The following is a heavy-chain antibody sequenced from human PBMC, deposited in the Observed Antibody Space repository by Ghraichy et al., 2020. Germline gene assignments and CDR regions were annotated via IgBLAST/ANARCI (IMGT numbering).Heavy chain of an antibody. CDR3: ARDPASGRFLEWLFDG. Sequence: ASVKVSCKASGYTFTGYYMHWVRQAPGQGLEWMGWINPNSGGTNYAQKFQGRVTMTRDTSISTAYMELSRLRSDDTAVYYCARDPASGRFLEWLFDGWGQGTLVTVSS. J-gene: IGHJ4*02. CDR2: INPNSGGT. CDR1: GYTFTGYY. D-gene: IGHD3-3*01. V-gene: IGHV1-2*02.